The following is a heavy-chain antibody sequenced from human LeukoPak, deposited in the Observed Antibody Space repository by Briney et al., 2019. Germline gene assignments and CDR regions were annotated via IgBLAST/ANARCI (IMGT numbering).Heavy chain of an antibody. V-gene: IGHV1-46*01. J-gene: IGHJ4*02. CDR2: IRPSCSST. D-gene: IGHD1-26*01. CDR1: GYTFTSYY. Sequence: ASVKVSCKASGYTFTSYYMHWVRQPPGQGLECMSTIRPSCSSTTYAQEIQGRVTMTWDMSTSTGYMELSSLRSEDTAVYYCVKEKSGGYYDYWGQGTLVTVCS. CDR3: VKEKSGGYYDY.